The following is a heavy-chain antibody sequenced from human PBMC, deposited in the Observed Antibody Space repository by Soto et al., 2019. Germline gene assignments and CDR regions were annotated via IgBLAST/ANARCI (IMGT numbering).Heavy chain of an antibody. V-gene: IGHV1-18*01. Sequence: QVHLVQSGAEVKKPGASVKVSCKASGYTFTSYGITWVRQAPGQGLEWMGWISAHNGNTDYAQKLPGRVIVTRDTSPSTAYMELRRRRSDDTAVYYCARGRYGDYWGQGALVTVSS. CDR3: ARGRYGDY. CDR1: GYTFTSYG. D-gene: IGHD1-1*01. CDR2: ISAHNGNT. J-gene: IGHJ4*02.